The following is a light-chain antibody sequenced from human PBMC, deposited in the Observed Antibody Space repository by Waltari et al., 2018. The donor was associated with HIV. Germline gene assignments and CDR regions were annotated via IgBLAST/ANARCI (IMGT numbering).Light chain of an antibody. CDR1: TSNVETQW. CDR2: RNY. CDR3: GVWDSTLEQWL. Sequence: QSVLTQPPSASGAPGQTVTISCSGSTSNVETQWVYWYQQLPGTAPKLLIYRNYQRPSGVPDRFSSSKSGASASLIISGLRSEDEADYFCGVWDSTLEQWLFGGRTKLTVL. J-gene: IGLJ3*02. V-gene: IGLV1-47*01.